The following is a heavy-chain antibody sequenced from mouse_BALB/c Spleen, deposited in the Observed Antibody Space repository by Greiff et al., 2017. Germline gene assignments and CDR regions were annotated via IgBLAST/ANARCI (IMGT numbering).Heavy chain of an antibody. Sequence: VQLQQSGPGLVAPSQSLSITCTVSGFSLTSYGVHWVRQPPGKGLEWLGVIWAGGSTNYTSALMSRLSISKDNSKSQVFLKMNSLQTDDTAMYYCARAYRYDGGYYFDYWGQGTTLTVSA. D-gene: IGHD2-14*01. CDR2: IWAGGST. CDR3: ARAYRYDGGYYFDY. CDR1: GFSLTSYG. V-gene: IGHV2-9*02. J-gene: IGHJ2*01.